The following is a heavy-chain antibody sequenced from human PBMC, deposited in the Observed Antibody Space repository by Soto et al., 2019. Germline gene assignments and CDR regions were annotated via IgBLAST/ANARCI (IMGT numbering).Heavy chain of an antibody. D-gene: IGHD4-4*01. Sequence: VGSLRLSCTASGFTFSDSWMTWVRQAPGKGLEWVARIKPDESEKKYADSVKGRFSISRDNTKNSLYLLKDSLRGEDTAVYYCVRGGSNYASWGQGTLVTVSS. CDR1: GFTFSDSW. V-gene: IGHV3-7*01. CDR2: IKPDESEK. J-gene: IGHJ5*02. CDR3: VRGGSNYAS.